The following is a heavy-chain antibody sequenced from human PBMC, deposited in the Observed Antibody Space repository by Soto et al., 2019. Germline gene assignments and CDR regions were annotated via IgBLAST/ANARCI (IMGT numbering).Heavy chain of an antibody. Sequence: SLRLSCAASGFTFSSYGMHWVRQAPGKGLEWVAVISYDGSNKYYADSVKGRFTISRDNSKNTLYLQMNSLRAEDTAVYYCAKDPRDSNGTMIRPNYYYGMDVWGQGTTVTVSS. V-gene: IGHV3-30*18. CDR3: AKDPRDSNGTMIRPNYYYGMDV. D-gene: IGHD4-4*01. J-gene: IGHJ6*02. CDR2: ISYDGSNK. CDR1: GFTFSSYG.